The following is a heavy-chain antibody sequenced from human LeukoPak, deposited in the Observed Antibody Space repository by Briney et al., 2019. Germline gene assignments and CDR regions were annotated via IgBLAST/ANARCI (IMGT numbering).Heavy chain of an antibody. CDR3: ARDGGMGIAATGVDY. V-gene: IGHV4-4*07. Sequence: SETLSLTCTGSGGSISSYYWSWIRQPAGKGLEWIGRIYTSGSTNYNPSLKSRVTISVDKSRTQFSMTLSSVTGADTAVYYCARDGGMGIAATGVDYWGQGTLVTVYS. J-gene: IGHJ4*02. D-gene: IGHD6-13*01. CDR2: IYTSGST. CDR1: GGSISSYY.